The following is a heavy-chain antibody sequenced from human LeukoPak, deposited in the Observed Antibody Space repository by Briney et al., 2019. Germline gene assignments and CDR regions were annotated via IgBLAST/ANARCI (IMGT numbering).Heavy chain of an antibody. CDR1: GGSISSYY. CDR3: ARGGNYDSSGSLDY. J-gene: IGHJ4*02. D-gene: IGHD3-22*01. CDR2: IYTSGST. Sequence: SETLSLTCTVSGGSISSYYWSWIRQPAGKGLEWIGRIYTSGSTNYNPSLKSRVTMSVDTSKNQFSLKLSSVTAADTAVYYCARGGNYDSSGSLDYWGQGTLVTVSS. V-gene: IGHV4-4*07.